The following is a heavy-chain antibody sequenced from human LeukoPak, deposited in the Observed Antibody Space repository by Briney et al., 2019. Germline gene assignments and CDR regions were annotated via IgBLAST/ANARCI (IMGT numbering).Heavy chain of an antibody. J-gene: IGHJ3*02. D-gene: IGHD6-13*01. Sequence: PGGSLRLSCAASGFTFSSYAMSWVRQAPGKGLEWVSAISGSGGSTYYADSVKGRFTISRDNSKNTLYLQMNSLRAEDTAVYYCAKDLMAEQQLDDAFDIWGQGTMVTVSS. CDR3: AKDLMAEQQLDDAFDI. V-gene: IGHV3-23*01. CDR2: ISGSGGST. CDR1: GFTFSSYA.